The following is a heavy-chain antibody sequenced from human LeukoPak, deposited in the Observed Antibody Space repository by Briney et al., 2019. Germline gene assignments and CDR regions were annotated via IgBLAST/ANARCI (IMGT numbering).Heavy chain of an antibody. CDR1: GGTFSSYA. CDR3: AIRDSGYDDYYYYYMDV. D-gene: IGHD5-12*01. CDR2: IIPIFGTA. Sequence: SVKVSCKASGGTFSSYAISWVRQAPGQGLEWMGGIIPIFGTANYAQKFQGRVTITADESTSTAYMELSSLRSEDTAVYYCAIRDSGYDDYYYYYMDVWGKGTTVTISS. J-gene: IGHJ6*03. V-gene: IGHV1-69*13.